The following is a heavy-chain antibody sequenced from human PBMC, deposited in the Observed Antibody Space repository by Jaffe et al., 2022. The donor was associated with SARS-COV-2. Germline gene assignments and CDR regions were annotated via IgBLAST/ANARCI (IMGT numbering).Heavy chain of an antibody. CDR3: ARNIAAVKISGYGMDV. D-gene: IGHD5-12*01. Sequence: QVQLVQSGAEVKRPGASVKVSCYGSGYTFTTYAMHWVRQAPGQRLEWMGWINPGNGNTKYSQKLQGRVTITRDTSASTVYMELSSLRSEDTGVYYCARNIAAVKISGYGMDVWGQGTTVTVSS. J-gene: IGHJ6*02. CDR2: INPGNGNT. V-gene: IGHV1-3*01. CDR1: GYTFTTYA.